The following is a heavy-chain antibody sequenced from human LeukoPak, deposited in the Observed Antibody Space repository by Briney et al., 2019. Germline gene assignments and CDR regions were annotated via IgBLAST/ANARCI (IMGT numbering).Heavy chain of an antibody. Sequence: GESLQISCQGSGYSFTSYWIGWVRPLPGKGLEWMGIIYPGDSDTRYSPSSQGQVTISADKSISTAYLQWSSLKASDTAMYYCAGLQWELLPYYYYYYMDVWGKGTTVTVSS. D-gene: IGHD1-26*01. CDR1: GYSFTSYW. J-gene: IGHJ6*03. CDR2: IYPGDSDT. CDR3: AGLQWELLPYYYYYYMDV. V-gene: IGHV5-51*01.